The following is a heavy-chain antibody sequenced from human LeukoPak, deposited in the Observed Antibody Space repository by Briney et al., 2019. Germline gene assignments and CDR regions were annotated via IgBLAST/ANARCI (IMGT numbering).Heavy chain of an antibody. D-gene: IGHD6-13*01. CDR1: GFTVSNYW. Sequence: GGSLRLSCAASGFTVSNYWMHWARHPPGKGLVWVSRISPTGSTTSYADSVKGRFTVSRDNAKNTLYLQVNNLRAEDTAVYYCARGPSSNWSGLDFWGQGTLLTVSS. CDR3: ARGPSSNWSGLDF. V-gene: IGHV3-74*01. J-gene: IGHJ4*02. CDR2: ISPTGSTT.